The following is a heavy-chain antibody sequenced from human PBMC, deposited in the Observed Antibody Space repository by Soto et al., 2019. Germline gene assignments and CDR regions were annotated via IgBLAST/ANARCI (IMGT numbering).Heavy chain of an antibody. Sequence: PGGSLRLSCAASGFTFSSYSMNWVRQAPGKGLEWVSSISSSSSYIYYADSVKGRFTISRDNAKNSLYLQMNSLRAEDTAVYYCARVMAQTGGVYATDNRYYYYYGMDVWGQGTTVTVSS. CDR3: ARVMAQTGGVYATDNRYYYYYGMDV. D-gene: IGHD2-8*01. CDR1: GFTFSSYS. V-gene: IGHV3-21*01. J-gene: IGHJ6*02. CDR2: ISSSSSYI.